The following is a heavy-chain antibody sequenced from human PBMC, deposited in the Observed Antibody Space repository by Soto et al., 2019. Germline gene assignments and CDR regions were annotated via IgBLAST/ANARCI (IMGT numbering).Heavy chain of an antibody. V-gene: IGHV4-59*08. CDR3: ARLGAYCEPIDS. Sequence: SETLSITCTVPGGSISSYYWSWIRQPPGKGLEWIGYIYYAGTTTYNPSLQSRVSISLDTSKNEVFLKLTSVTAADTAVYFCARLGAYCEPIDSWGQGTLVTVSS. CDR2: IYYAGTT. CDR1: GGSISSYY. D-gene: IGHD3-16*01. J-gene: IGHJ5*01.